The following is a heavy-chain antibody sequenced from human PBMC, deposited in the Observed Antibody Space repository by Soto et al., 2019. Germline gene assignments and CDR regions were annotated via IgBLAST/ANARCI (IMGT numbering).Heavy chain of an antibody. Sequence: GGSLRLSCAASGFTFSSYSMNWVRQAPGKGLEWVSAISSSSSSTSYADSVKGRFTISRDNSKNTLYLQMNSLRAEDTAVYYCAKRTGYSSSWYYFDYWGQGTLVTVSS. CDR3: AKRTGYSSSWYYFDY. CDR2: ISSSSSST. J-gene: IGHJ4*02. D-gene: IGHD6-13*01. CDR1: GFTFSSYS. V-gene: IGHV3-23*01.